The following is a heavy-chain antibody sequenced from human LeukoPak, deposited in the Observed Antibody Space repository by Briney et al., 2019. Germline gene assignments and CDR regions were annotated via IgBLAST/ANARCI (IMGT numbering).Heavy chain of an antibody. CDR1: GFTFSSYE. D-gene: IGHD5-12*01. CDR2: ISGSGSDI. J-gene: IGHJ4*02. CDR3: ARGWISDSFDY. Sequence: PGRSLRLSCAASGFTFSSYEMNWVRQAPGKGLEWVSYISGSGSDIYYADSVKGRFTISRDNAKNSLYLQMNSLRAEDTAVYYCARGWISDSFDYWGQGTLVTVSS. V-gene: IGHV3-48*03.